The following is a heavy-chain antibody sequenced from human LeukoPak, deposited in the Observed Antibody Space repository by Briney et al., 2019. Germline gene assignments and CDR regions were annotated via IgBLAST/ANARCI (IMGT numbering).Heavy chain of an antibody. J-gene: IGHJ4*02. V-gene: IGHV4-39*07. D-gene: IGHD3-10*01. Sequence: SETLSLTCTVSGDSISSSRSYWGWIRQPPGKGLEWIGSIYYSGSTYYNPSLKSRVTISVDTSKNQFSLKLSSVTAADTAVYYCARVVRGSGSYYIDYWGQGTLVTVSS. CDR3: ARVVRGSGSYYIDY. CDR1: GDSISSSRSY. CDR2: IYYSGST.